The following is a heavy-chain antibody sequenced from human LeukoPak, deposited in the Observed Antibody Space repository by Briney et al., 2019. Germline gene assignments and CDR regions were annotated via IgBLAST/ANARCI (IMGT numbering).Heavy chain of an antibody. CDR2: IYTSGST. CDR1: GGSISSGSYY. D-gene: IGHD3-9*01. J-gene: IGHJ5*02. V-gene: IGHV4-61*02. Sequence: SETLSLTCTVSGGSISSGSYYWSWIRQPAGKGLEWIGRIYTSGSTNYNPSLKSRVTISVDTSKNQFSLKLSSVTAADTAVYYCARGSKDILTGLRFRAYFDPWGQGTLVTVSS. CDR3: ARGSKDILTGLRFRAYFDP.